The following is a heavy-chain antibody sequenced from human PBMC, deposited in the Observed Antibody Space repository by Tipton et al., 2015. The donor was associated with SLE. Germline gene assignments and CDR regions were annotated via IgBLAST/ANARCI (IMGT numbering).Heavy chain of an antibody. V-gene: IGHV3-30-3*01. CDR2: ISYDGSNK. CDR3: ARDAAALDY. J-gene: IGHJ4*02. D-gene: IGHD6-13*01. CDR1: GFTFSDYV. Sequence: SLRLSCAASGFTFSDYVMHWVRQAPGKGLEWVAVISYDGSNKYYADSVKGRFTISRDNSKNTLYLQMNGLRAEDTAVYYCARDAAALDYWGQGTLVTVSS.